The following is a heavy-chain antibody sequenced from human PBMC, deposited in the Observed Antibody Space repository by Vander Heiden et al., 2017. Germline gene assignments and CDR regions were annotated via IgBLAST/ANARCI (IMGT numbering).Heavy chain of an antibody. J-gene: IGHJ3*02. Sequence: QVQLVESGGGVVQPGRSVRLPGAASGFTFATYGMHWVRQAPGKGLEWVAVIWSNGINQYYADSVRGRFTFSRDNSKNILYLQMNSLRAEDTAVYYCVRERGPFDGFDIWGQGTMGTVSS. D-gene: IGHD3-10*01. CDR1: GFTFATYG. CDR2: IWSNGINQ. CDR3: VRERGPFDGFDI. V-gene: IGHV3-33*01.